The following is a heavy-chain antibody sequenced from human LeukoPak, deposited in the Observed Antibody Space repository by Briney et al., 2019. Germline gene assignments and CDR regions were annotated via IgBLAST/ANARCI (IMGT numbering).Heavy chain of an antibody. J-gene: IGHJ2*01. Sequence: GGSLRLSCAASGFTFSSYWMSWVRQAPGKGLEWVANIKQDGSEKYYVDSVKGRFTISRDNAKNSLYLQMNSLRAEDTAVYYCAKAGNSALRLGELSLHGSWVSYWYFDLWGRGTLVTVSS. D-gene: IGHD3-16*02. V-gene: IGHV3-7*01. CDR2: IKQDGSEK. CDR3: AKAGNSALRLGELSLHGSWVSYWYFDL. CDR1: GFTFSSYW.